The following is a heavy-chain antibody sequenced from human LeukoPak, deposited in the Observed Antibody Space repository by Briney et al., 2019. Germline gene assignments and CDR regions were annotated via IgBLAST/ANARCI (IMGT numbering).Heavy chain of an antibody. CDR3: AREVVATSTIDY. V-gene: IGHV4-59*01. Sequence: SETLSLTCIVSGGSISSYYWSWIRQPPGKGLEWIGYIYYSGSTNYNPSLKSRVTISVDTSKNQFSLKLSSVTAADTAVYYCAREVVATSTIDYWGQGTLVTVSS. J-gene: IGHJ4*02. CDR2: IYYSGST. CDR1: GGSISSYY. D-gene: IGHD5-12*01.